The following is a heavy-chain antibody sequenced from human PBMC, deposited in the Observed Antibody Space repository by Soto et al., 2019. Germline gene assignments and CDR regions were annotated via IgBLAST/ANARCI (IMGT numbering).Heavy chain of an antibody. D-gene: IGHD2-2*01. V-gene: IGHV3-23*01. Sequence: LRLSCAASGFTFSSYAMSWVRQAPGKGLEWVSAISGSGGSTYYADSVKGRFTISRDSSKNTLYLQMNSLRAEDTAVYYCAKDSEVEIVVVPAASPFDYWGQGTLVTVSS. CDR1: GFTFSSYA. J-gene: IGHJ4*02. CDR2: ISGSGGST. CDR3: AKDSEVEIVVVPAASPFDY.